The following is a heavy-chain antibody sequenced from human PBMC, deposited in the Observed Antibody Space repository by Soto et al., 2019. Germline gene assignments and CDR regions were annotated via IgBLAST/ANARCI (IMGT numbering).Heavy chain of an antibody. Sequence: GGSLRLSCAASGFSFAGYALTWVRLAPGKWLEWVASISGGGGSTYYADSVKGRFSISRDNSNRMVYLQMGSLTAGDTAVYYCAKTETFNGYYNAFDYWGQGXRVTVYS. V-gene: IGHV3-23*01. J-gene: IGHJ4*02. D-gene: IGHD3-9*01. CDR1: GFSFAGYA. CDR3: AKTETFNGYYNAFDY. CDR2: ISGGGGST.